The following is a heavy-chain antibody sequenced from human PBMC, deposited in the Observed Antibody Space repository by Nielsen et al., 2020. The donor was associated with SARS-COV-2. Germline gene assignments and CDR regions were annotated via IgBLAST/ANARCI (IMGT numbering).Heavy chain of an antibody. J-gene: IGHJ4*02. D-gene: IGHD2-8*02. V-gene: IGHV3-23*01. CDR1: GFSLRNYA. Sequence: GESLKISCVVSGFSLRNYAMSWVRQTPGKGLEWVSTISGQGASTYYADSVKGRFTISRDNFKNTLDLQLNSLRAEDTAVYYCAKGGGGVYASWGQGTQVTVSS. CDR2: ISGQGAST. CDR3: AKGGGGVYAS.